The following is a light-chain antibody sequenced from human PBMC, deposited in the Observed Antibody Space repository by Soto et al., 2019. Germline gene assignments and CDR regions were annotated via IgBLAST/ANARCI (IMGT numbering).Light chain of an antibody. CDR1: SSNIESNT. J-gene: IGLJ1*01. V-gene: IGLV1-44*01. Sequence: QSVLTQPPSASGTPGQRVTISCSGSSSNIESNTVNWYQQLPVTAPKLLIYSNNQRPSGVPDRFSGSKSGTSASLAISGLQSEDEADYYCAAWDDSLKGYVFGTGTKLTVL. CDR3: AAWDDSLKGYV. CDR2: SNN.